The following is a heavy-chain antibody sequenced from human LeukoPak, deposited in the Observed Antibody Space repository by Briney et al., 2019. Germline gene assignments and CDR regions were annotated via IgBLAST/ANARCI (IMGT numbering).Heavy chain of an antibody. CDR1: GYTFTSYY. CDR2: INPSGGST. CDR3: GGGSSFLNAFDI. Sequence: ASVKVSCKASGYTFTSYYMHWVRQAPGQGLEWMGIINPSGGSTSYAQKFQGRVTMTRDTSTSTVYMELSSLRSEDTAVCYCGGGSSFLNAFDIWGQGTMVTVSS. V-gene: IGHV1-46*01. D-gene: IGHD6-6*01. J-gene: IGHJ3*02.